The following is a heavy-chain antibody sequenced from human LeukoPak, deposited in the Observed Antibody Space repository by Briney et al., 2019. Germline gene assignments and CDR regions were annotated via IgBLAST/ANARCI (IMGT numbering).Heavy chain of an antibody. Sequence: SGTLSLTCAASGAPISSNNWWWSWVRQPPGKGLEWIGEIYHSGSTNYNPSLKSRVTMSVDKSKNQFSLKLSSVTAADTAVYYCASAEPRGIIWYPYWGQGTLVTVSS. CDR2: IYHSGST. V-gene: IGHV4-4*02. CDR3: ASAEPRGIIWYPY. CDR1: GAPISSNNW. J-gene: IGHJ4*02. D-gene: IGHD6-13*01.